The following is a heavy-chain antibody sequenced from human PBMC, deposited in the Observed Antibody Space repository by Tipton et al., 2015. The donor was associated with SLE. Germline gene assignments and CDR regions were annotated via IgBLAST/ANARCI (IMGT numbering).Heavy chain of an antibody. V-gene: IGHV4-61*08. J-gene: IGHJ3*02. CDR1: GFPISSGGYY. Sequence: GLVKPSETLSLICDVSGFPISSGGYYWSWIRQHPGKGLEWIGYIYYSGSTSYNPSLKSRVTISVDTSKNQFSLRLTSVTAADTAMYYCARGGGGAFDIWGQGTMVTVS. CDR2: IYYSGST. D-gene: IGHD2-15*01. CDR3: ARGGGGAFDI.